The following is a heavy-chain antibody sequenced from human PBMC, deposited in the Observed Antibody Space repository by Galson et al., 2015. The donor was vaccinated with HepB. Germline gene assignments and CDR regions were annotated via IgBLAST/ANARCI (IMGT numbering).Heavy chain of an antibody. CDR3: TTDPSGWYYYGMDV. CDR2: IKSKTDGGTT. D-gene: IGHD3-3*01. CDR1: GFTFSNAW. Sequence: SLRLSCAASGFTFSNAWMSWVRQAPWKGLEWVGRIKSKTDGGTTDYAAPVKGRFTISRDDSKNTLYLQMNSLKTEDTAVYYCTTDPSGWYYYGMDVWGQGTTVTVSS. J-gene: IGHJ6*02. V-gene: IGHV3-15*01.